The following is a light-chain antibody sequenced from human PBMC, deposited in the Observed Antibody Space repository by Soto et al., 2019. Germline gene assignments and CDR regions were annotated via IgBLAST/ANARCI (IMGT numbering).Light chain of an antibody. CDR3: SSYTSRSTLV. Sequence: QSVLTQPASVSGSPGQSITISCTGTSSDVGGYNYVSWYQQHPGKAPKLMIYEVSNRPSGVSNRFSGSKSGNTASLTISGLQAGDEADYYCSSYTSRSTLVFGGGTKLTVL. CDR1: SSDVGGYNY. J-gene: IGLJ2*01. V-gene: IGLV2-14*01. CDR2: EVS.